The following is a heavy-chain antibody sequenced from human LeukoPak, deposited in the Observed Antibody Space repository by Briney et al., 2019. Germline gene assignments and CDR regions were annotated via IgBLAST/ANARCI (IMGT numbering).Heavy chain of an antibody. Sequence: PGKSLRLSCAASGFTFNNYGMHWVRQAPGKGLEWVAVISYDGRNKHYPGSVKGRFTISRDISTDTLWLQMDSLRTEDTAVYYCAKGPLRGTAAAIDYWGQGTLVTVSS. V-gene: IGHV3-30*18. CDR3: AKGPLRGTAAAIDY. CDR2: ISYDGRNK. D-gene: IGHD2-2*01. CDR1: GFTFNNYG. J-gene: IGHJ4*02.